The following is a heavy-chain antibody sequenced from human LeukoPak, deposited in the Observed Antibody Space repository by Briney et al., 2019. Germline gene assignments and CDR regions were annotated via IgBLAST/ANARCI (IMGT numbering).Heavy chain of an antibody. CDR1: GFTVSSNY. CDR3: AKSKGYSSSWYFDY. V-gene: IGHV3-53*01. J-gene: IGHJ4*02. CDR2: IYSGGST. Sequence: GGSLRLSCAASGFTVSSNYMSWVRQAPGKGLKWVSVIYSGGSTYYADSVKGRFTISRDNSKNTLYLQMNSLRAEDTAVYYCAKSKGYSSSWYFDYWGQGTLVTVSS. D-gene: IGHD6-13*01.